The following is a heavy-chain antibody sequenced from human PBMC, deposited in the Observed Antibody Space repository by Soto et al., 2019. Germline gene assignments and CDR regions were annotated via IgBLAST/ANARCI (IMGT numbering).Heavy chain of an antibody. D-gene: IGHD3-10*01. CDR3: VRFEERSPGSGPLADY. V-gene: IGHV4-34*01. J-gene: IGHJ4*02. CDR1: GASFSAYY. Sequence: QVHVQQWGAGLLKPSETLSLTCGVYGASFSAYYWNWIRQSPVKGLEWIGDIHHTGDTKYNPSLKSRPTLSVETAKNQFSLKLTSVTAADTAVYYCVRFEERSPGSGPLADYWGQGTLVTVSS. CDR2: IHHTGDT.